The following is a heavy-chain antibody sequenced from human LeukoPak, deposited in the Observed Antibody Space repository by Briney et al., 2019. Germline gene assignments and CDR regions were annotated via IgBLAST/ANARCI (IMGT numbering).Heavy chain of an antibody. CDR3: ARETSSDSFDY. D-gene: IGHD3-22*01. CDR1: GYTFTGYY. CDR2: INPNSGGT. V-gene: IGHV1-2*04. J-gene: IGHJ4*02. Sequence: GASVKVSCKASGYTFTGYYMHWVRQAPGQGLEWMGWINPNSGGTNYAQNFQGWVTMTRDTSISTAYMELSRLRSDDTAVDYCARETSSDSFDYWGQGTLVTVSS.